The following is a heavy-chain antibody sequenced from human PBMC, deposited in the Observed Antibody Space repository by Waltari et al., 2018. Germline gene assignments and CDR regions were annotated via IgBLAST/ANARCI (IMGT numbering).Heavy chain of an antibody. CDR2: VDPEDDET. D-gene: IGHD2-2*01. J-gene: IGHJ6*03. CDR3: ATDGVVPAANKHYYSYMDV. Sequence: EVQLLQSGAEVKKPGATVKISCKVSGYTFTDYYIHWVQQAPGKGLEWMGLVDPEDDETIYAEKFQGRVTMTADTSTDTAYMELSSLRSEDTAVYYCATDGVVPAANKHYYSYMDVWGTGTTVTVSS. CDR1: GYTFTDYY. V-gene: IGHV1-69-2*01.